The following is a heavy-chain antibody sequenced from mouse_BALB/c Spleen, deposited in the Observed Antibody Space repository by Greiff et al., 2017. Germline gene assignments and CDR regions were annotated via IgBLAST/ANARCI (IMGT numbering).Heavy chain of an antibody. J-gene: IGHJ2*01. CDR3: ARVPNWDFDY. CDR2: IYPSDSYT. CDR1: GYTFTSYW. Sequence: QVQLQQPGAELVRPGASVKLSCKASGYTFTSYWINWVKQRPGQGLEWIGNIYPSDSYTNYNQKFKDKATLTVDKSSSTAYMQLSSPTSEDSAVYYCARVPNWDFDYWGQGTTLTVSS. D-gene: IGHD4-1*01. V-gene: IGHV1-69*02.